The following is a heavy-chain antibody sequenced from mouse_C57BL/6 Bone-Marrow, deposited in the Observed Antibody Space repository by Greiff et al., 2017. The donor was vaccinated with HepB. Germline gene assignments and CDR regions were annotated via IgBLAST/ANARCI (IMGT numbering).Heavy chain of an antibody. CDR3: AKGADRRRYFAV. CDR2: ISDGGSYT. Sequence: EVKVVESGGGLVKPGGSLKLSCAASGFTFSSYAMSWVRQTPEKRLEWVATISDGGSYTYYPNNVKGRFTISRDNAKNNLYLQMSQLKSEATAVYYGAKGADRRRYFAVWGRGTTVTVSA. CDR1: GFTFSSYA. J-gene: IGHJ1*03. V-gene: IGHV5-4*03. D-gene: IGHD1-3*01.